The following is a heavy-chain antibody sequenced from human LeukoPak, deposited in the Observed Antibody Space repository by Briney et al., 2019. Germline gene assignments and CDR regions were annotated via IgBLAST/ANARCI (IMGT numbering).Heavy chain of an antibody. CDR1: GGSISSSNW. CDR3: ARAVRGVISGGTYYFDY. V-gene: IGHV4-4*02. D-gene: IGHD3-10*01. J-gene: IGHJ4*02. Sequence: SGTLSLTCAVSGGSISSSNWWSWVRQPPGKGLEWIGEIYHSGSTNYNPSLKSRVTISVDKSKNQFSLKLSSVTAADTAVYYCARAVRGVISGGTYYFDYWGQGTLVTVSS. CDR2: IYHSGST.